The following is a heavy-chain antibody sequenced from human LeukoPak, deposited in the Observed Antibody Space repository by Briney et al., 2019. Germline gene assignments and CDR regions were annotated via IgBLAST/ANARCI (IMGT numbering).Heavy chain of an antibody. CDR2: IYHSGST. Sequence: SETLSLTCTVSGYSISSGYYWGWIRQPPGKGLEWIGSIYHSGSTYYNPSLKSRVTISVDTSKNQFSLKLSSVTAADTAIYYCARSVGINGRLFDYWGQGTLVTVSS. CDR3: ARSVGINGRLFDY. D-gene: IGHD3-22*01. CDR1: GYSISSGYY. V-gene: IGHV4-38-2*02. J-gene: IGHJ4*02.